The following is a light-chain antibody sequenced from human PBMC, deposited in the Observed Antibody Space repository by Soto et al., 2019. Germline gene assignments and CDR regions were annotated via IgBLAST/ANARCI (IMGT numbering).Light chain of an antibody. Sequence: EIVLTQSPGTLSLSPGERATLSCRASQSVSDRLAWYQQKPGQAPRLLIYGASTRATGIPARFSGSGSGTEFTLSIGSLQSEDFAVYYCQQYNIWRSITFGQGTRLEIK. CDR1: QSVSDR. J-gene: IGKJ5*01. CDR2: GAS. V-gene: IGKV3-15*01. CDR3: QQYNIWRSIT.